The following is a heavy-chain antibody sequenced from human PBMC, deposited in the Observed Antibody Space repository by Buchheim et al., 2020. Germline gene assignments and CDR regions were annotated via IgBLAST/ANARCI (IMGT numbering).Heavy chain of an antibody. CDR3: AKTLGYCDGGSCYGGWFDP. Sequence: QVQLQESGPGLVKPSETLSLTCTVSGGSMSSYYWSWIRQPPGKGLEWIGHIYYSGRTNSNPSLKSRVTMSVDTSKSQLSLKMNSVTAADTAVYYCAKTLGYCDGGSCYGGWFDPWGQGIL. J-gene: IGHJ5*02. CDR1: GGSMSSYY. V-gene: IGHV4-59*01. CDR2: IYYSGRT. D-gene: IGHD2-15*01.